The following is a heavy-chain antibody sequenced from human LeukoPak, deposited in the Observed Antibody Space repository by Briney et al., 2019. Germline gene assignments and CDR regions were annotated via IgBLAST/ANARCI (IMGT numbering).Heavy chain of an antibody. CDR3: ARSSPTAFARPFDY. D-gene: IGHD4-11*01. Sequence: SETLSLTCTVSGDSISSGGYYWSWIRQHPGKGLEWIGYIYYSGSTYYNPSLKSRVTISVDTSKNQFSLKLSPVTAADTAVYYCARSSPTAFARPFDYWGQGTLVTVSS. V-gene: IGHV4-31*03. CDR2: IYYSGST. J-gene: IGHJ4*02. CDR1: GDSISSGGYY.